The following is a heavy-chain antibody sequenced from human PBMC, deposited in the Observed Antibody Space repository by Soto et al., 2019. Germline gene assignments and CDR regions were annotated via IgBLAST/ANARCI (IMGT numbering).Heavy chain of an antibody. CDR1: GFTFSSYA. J-gene: IGHJ4*02. CDR3: ARTSGMLAGPVDY. V-gene: IGHV3-30-3*01. CDR2: ISYDGSNK. Sequence: GGSLRLSCAASGFTFSSYAMHWVRQAPGKGLEWVAVISYDGSNKYYADSVKGRFTISRDNSKNTLYLQMNSLRAEDTAVYYCARTSGMLAGPVDYWGQGTLVTAPQ. D-gene: IGHD6-19*01.